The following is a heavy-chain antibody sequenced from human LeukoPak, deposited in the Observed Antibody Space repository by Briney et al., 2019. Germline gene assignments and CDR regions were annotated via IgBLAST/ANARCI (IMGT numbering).Heavy chain of an antibody. J-gene: IGHJ4*02. CDR1: GFTFSTYS. V-gene: IGHV3-48*01. Sequence: PGGSLRLSCAASGFTFSTYSMNWVRQAPGKGLEWLSYIGRDSSTIYYADSVKGRFTISRDNAKNSLYLQMNSLRAEDTAVYYCARVGVSCSSTSCYVFDYWGQGTLVTV. D-gene: IGHD2-2*01. CDR2: IGRDSSTI. CDR3: ARVGVSCSSTSCYVFDY.